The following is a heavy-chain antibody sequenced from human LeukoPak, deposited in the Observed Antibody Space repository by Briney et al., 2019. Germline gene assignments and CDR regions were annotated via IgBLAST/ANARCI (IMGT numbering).Heavy chain of an antibody. CDR1: GYSFTSYW. D-gene: IGHD2-21*02. CDR3: ARAYCGGDCYSLFDY. CDR2: IYPGDSDT. Sequence: GESLKISRKGSGYSFTSYWIGWVRQMPGKGLEWMGIIYPGDSDTRYSPSFQGQVAISADKSISTAYLQWSSLKASDTAMYYCARAYCGGDCYSLFDYWGQGTLVTVSS. V-gene: IGHV5-51*01. J-gene: IGHJ4*02.